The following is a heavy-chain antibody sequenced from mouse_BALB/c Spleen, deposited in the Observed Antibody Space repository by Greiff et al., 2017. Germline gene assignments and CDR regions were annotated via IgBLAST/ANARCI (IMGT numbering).Heavy chain of an antibody. CDR1: GYAFSSYW. J-gene: IGHJ3*01. Sequence: QVQLQQSGAELVRPGSSVKISCKASGYAFSSYWMNWVKQRPGQGLEWIGQIYPGDGDTNYNGKFKGKATLTADKSSSTAYMQLSSLTSEDSAVYFCARHESPDYYGSSYGFAYWGQGTLVTVSA. V-gene: IGHV1-80*01. CDR2: IYPGDGDT. D-gene: IGHD1-1*01. CDR3: ARHESPDYYGSSYGFAY.